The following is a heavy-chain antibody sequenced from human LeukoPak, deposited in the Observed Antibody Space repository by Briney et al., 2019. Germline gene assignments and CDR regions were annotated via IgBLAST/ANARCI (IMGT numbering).Heavy chain of an antibody. CDR2: INPNSGGT. Sequence: ASVKVSCKASGYTFTGYYMHWVRQAPGQGLEWMGWINPNSGGTNYAQKFQGRVTMTRDTSISTAYMELSKLRSDDTAVYYCARALSILGGCCSGGSCYSEEDYYGMDVWGQGTTVTVSS. J-gene: IGHJ6*02. CDR3: ARALSILGGCCSGGSCYSEEDYYGMDV. V-gene: IGHV1-2*02. D-gene: IGHD2-15*01. CDR1: GYTFTGYY.